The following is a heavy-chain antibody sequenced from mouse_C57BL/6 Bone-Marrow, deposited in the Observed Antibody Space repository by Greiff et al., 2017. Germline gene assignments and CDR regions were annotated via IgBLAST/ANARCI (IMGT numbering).Heavy chain of an antibody. CDR3: ATIDYGSSYRAMDY. CDR1: GYTFTSYW. D-gene: IGHD1-1*01. V-gene: IGHV1-64*01. CDR2: IHPTSGST. J-gene: IGHJ4*01. Sequence: QVQLQQPGAELVKPGASVKLSCKASGYTFTSYWMHWVKQRPGQGLEWIGMIHPTSGSTNYNEKFKSKATLTVDKSSSTAYMQLSSLTSEDSAVYYCATIDYGSSYRAMDYWGQGTSVTVSS.